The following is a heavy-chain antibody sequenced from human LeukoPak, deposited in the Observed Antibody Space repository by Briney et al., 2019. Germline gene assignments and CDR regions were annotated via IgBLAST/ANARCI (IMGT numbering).Heavy chain of an antibody. Sequence: PGGSLRLSCAASGFTFSRYGMHWVRQAPGKGLEWVAVIADSVKGRFSVSRDNSKHTLYLQMNSLRAEDTAVYYCAREQTLYYDSSGYYYVVVVDYWGQGTLVSVSS. D-gene: IGHD3-22*01. CDR3: AREQTLYYDSSGYYYVVVVDY. CDR1: GFTFSRYG. V-gene: IGHV3-30*03. J-gene: IGHJ4*02.